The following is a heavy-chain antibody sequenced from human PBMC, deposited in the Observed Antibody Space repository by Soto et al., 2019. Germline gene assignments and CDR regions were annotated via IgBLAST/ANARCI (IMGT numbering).Heavy chain of an antibody. J-gene: IGHJ4*02. CDR3: ARLRYSGSYFFDF. CDR1: GDSISSNNW. V-gene: IGHV4-4*02. D-gene: IGHD1-26*01. CDR2: IYHSGSA. Sequence: SETLSLTCAVSGDSISSNNWWSWVRQPPGKGLEWIGEIYHSGSANYNPSLKSRVTISVDKSKNQFSLKLSSVTAADTAVYYCARLRYSGSYFFDFWGQGTLVTAPQ.